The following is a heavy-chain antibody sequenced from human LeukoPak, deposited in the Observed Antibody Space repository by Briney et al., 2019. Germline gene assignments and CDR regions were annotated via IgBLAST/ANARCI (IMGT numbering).Heavy chain of an antibody. V-gene: IGHV3-21*01. D-gene: IGHD5-12*01. CDR3: ARFSGYSGYDYENSDY. J-gene: IGHJ4*02. Sequence: GGSLRLSCAASGFTFSSYSMNWVRQAPGKGLEWVSSISSSSSYIYYADSVKGRFTISRDNAKNSLYLQMNSLRAEDTAVYYCARFSGYSGYDYENSDYWDQGTLVTVSS. CDR2: ISSSSSYI. CDR1: GFTFSSYS.